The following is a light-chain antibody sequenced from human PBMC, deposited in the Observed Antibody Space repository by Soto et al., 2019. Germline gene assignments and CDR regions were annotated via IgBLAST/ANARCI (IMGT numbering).Light chain of an antibody. J-gene: IGLJ2*01. Sequence: QSALTQPASVSGSPGQSITISCTGTSSDVGGYNYVSWYQQHPGKAPKLMIYDVSNRPSGVSNRFSGPKSGNTASLTISGLQAEDEADYYCSSYTSSSTLRVFGGGTKVTVL. V-gene: IGLV2-14*01. CDR3: SSYTSSSTLRV. CDR2: DVS. CDR1: SSDVGGYNY.